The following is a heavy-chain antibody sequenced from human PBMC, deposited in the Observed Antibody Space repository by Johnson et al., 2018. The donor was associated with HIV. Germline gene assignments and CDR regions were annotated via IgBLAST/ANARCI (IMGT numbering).Heavy chain of an antibody. CDR2: ISWNSGGI. J-gene: IGHJ3*02. CDR3: ARESGGEGGGSGYYLSPRGAFDI. D-gene: IGHD3-22*01. V-gene: IGHV3-9*01. CDR1: GFTFDDYA. Sequence: LVESGGGLVQPGRSLRLSCAASGFTFDDYAMHWVRQAPGKGLEWVSGISWNSGGIGYEDSVKGRFTISRDNAKNSLYLQMNSLRAEDTAVYYCARESGGEGGGSGYYLSPRGAFDIWGQGTMVTVSS.